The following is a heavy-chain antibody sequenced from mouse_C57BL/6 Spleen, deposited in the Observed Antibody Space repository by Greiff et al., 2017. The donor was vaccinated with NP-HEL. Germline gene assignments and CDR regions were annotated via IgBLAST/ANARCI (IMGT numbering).Heavy chain of an antibody. Sequence: QVQLQQSGAELVMPGASVKLSCKASGYTFTSYWMHWVKQRPGQGLEWIGEIDPSDSYTNYNQKFKGKSTLTVDKSSSTAYMQLSSLTSEDSAVYYCARSAPWYYGSSLYAMDYWGQGTSVTVAS. CDR1: GYTFTSYW. J-gene: IGHJ4*01. CDR3: ARSAPWYYGSSLYAMDY. V-gene: IGHV1-69*01. CDR2: IDPSDSYT. D-gene: IGHD1-1*01.